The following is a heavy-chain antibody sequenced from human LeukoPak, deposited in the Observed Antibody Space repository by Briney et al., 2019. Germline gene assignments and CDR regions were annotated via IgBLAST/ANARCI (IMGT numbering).Heavy chain of an antibody. J-gene: IGHJ4*02. V-gene: IGHV1-69*05. D-gene: IGHD3-10*01. Sequence: SVKVSCKASGGTFSSYAISWVRQAPGQGLEWMGRIIPIFGTANYAQNFQGRVTITTDESTSTADMELSSLRSEDTTVYYCARDTHYYGSGSYRDYWGQGTLVTVSS. CDR3: ARDTHYYGSGSYRDY. CDR2: IIPIFGTA. CDR1: GGTFSSYA.